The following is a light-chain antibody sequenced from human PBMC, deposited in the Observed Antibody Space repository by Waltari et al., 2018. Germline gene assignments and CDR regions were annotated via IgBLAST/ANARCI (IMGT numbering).Light chain of an antibody. CDR3: QLYYSAPYT. CDR1: QSVLYTSNYHNY. Sequence: DIVMTQSPDSLSVSLGERATINCKSSQSVLYTSNYHNYLAWYQQKPGQPPKLLLYWASTRESGVPDRFSGSGSGTDFTLSISTLQAEDVAVYYCQLYYSAPYTFGQGTRLEIK. CDR2: WAS. V-gene: IGKV4-1*01. J-gene: IGKJ2*01.